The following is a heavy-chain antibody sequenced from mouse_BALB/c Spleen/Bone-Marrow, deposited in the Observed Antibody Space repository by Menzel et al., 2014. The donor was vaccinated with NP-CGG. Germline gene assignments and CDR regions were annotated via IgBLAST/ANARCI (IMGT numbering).Heavy chain of an antibody. J-gene: IGHJ2*01. CDR1: GYTFTSYW. Sequence: GSELVRPGAPVKLSCKASGYTFTSYWMHWVKQRHGQGLEWIGNIYPGSGSTNYDEKFKSKGTLTVDTSSSTAYMHLSSLTSEDSAVYYCTSWDYWGQGTTLTVSS. V-gene: IGHV1S22*01. CDR2: IYPGSGST. CDR3: TSWDY.